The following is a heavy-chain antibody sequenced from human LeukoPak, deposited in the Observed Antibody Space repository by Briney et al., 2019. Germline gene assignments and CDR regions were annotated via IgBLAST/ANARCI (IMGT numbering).Heavy chain of an antibody. J-gene: IGHJ6*03. V-gene: IGHV1-24*01. CDR2: FDPEDGET. D-gene: IGHD1-26*01. Sequence: GASVKVSCKVSGYTLTELSMHWVRQAPGKGLEWRGGFDPEDGETIYAQKFQGRVTMTEDTSTDTAYMELSSLRSEDTAVYYCATGPTSPRSYYYYYMDVWGKGTTVTVSS. CDR1: GYTLTELS. CDR3: ATGPTSPRSYYYYYMDV.